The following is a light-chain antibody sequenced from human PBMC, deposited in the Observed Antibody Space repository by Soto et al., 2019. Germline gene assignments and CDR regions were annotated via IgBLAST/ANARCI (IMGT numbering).Light chain of an antibody. CDR2: EAS. V-gene: IGKV1-5*01. CDR1: QSVSRW. Sequence: DIQMTQSPSTLSASVGDTVTITCRASQSVSRWLNWYQQKPGKAPRLLIYEASNLESGVPMRFSGSGSGTEFVLTLTSLQPADSATYYCQQFTSKVWTFGQGTRVEI. CDR3: QQFTSKVWT. J-gene: IGKJ1*01.